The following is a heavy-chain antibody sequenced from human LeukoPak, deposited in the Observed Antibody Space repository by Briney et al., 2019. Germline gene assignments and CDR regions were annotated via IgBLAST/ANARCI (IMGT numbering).Heavy chain of an antibody. V-gene: IGHV3-74*01. Sequence: GGSLRLSCAASGFTFSSYWMHWVRQAPGKGLVWVSRINTDGSSTSYADSVKGRFTISRDNAKNTLYLQMNSLRSDDTAVYYCARDGVTMIVVDFDYWGQGTLVTVSS. D-gene: IGHD3-22*01. CDR1: GFTFSSYW. CDR2: INTDGSST. CDR3: ARDGVTMIVVDFDY. J-gene: IGHJ4*02.